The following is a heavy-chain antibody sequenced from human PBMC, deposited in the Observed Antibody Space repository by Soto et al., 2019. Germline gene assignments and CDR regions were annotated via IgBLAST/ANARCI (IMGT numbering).Heavy chain of an antibody. Sequence: GESLRISCKGAGYSFTSYWIGWVLQMPGKGLEWMGIIYPGDSDTRYSPSFQGQVTISADKSISTAYLQWSSLKASDTAMYYCARHSGGSGYYYYYSGMDVWGQGTTVTVSS. V-gene: IGHV5-51*01. CDR1: GYSFTSYW. J-gene: IGHJ6*02. CDR3: ARHSGGSGYYYYYSGMDV. CDR2: IYPGDSDT. D-gene: IGHD2-15*01.